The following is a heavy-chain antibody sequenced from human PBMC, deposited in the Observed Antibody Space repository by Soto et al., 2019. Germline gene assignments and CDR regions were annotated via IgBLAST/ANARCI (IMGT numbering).Heavy chain of an antibody. CDR2: INVDYGNT. V-gene: IGHV1-3*01. CDR3: ARNRRTYSLDY. Sequence: ASVKVSCKASGYRFNSYLMFWVRQAPGQRPEWVGWINVDYGNTKYSQNLQGRVTISSDTSAATVYMELSGLTTEDTAVYYCARNRRTYSLDYWGQGTLGTAPQ. D-gene: IGHD2-15*01. J-gene: IGHJ4*02. CDR1: GYRFNSYL.